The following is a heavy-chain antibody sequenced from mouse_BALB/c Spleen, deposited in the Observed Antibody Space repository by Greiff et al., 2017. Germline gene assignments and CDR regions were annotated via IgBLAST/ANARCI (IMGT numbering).Heavy chain of an antibody. V-gene: IGHV1-9*01. Sequence: VQLQQSGAELMKPGASVKISCKATGYTFSSYWIEWVKQRPGHGLEWIGEILPGSGSTNYNEKFKGKATLTVDTSSSTAYVDLSSLTSEDSAVYYCAREENYGYNYAMDYWGQGTSVTVSS. J-gene: IGHJ4*01. CDR2: ILPGSGST. CDR3: AREENYGYNYAMDY. D-gene: IGHD1-2*01. CDR1: GYTFSSYW.